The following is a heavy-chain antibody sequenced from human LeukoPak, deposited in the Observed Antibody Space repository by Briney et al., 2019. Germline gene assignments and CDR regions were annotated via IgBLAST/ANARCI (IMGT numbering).Heavy chain of an antibody. J-gene: IGHJ3*01. D-gene: IGHD2-2*01. CDR3: ATPYCRSIGCLDVFNV. CDR2: KYYSGSA. Sequence: MPSETLSLTCNVSGVSISDDRYYWTWIRQRPGKGLEWIGYKYYSGSAKYNPSLKSRLTISLDTPKNQFSLHLSSVTAADAAMYYCATPYCRSIGCLDVFNVWGQGTLVTVSS. V-gene: IGHV4-31*03. CDR1: GVSISDDRYY.